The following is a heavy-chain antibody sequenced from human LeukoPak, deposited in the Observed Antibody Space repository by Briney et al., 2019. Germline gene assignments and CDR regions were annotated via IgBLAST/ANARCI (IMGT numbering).Heavy chain of an antibody. Sequence: SETLSLTCTVSGGSISSGGYYWSWIRQHPGKGLEWIGYIYYSGSTYYNPSLKSRVTISVDTSKNQFSLKLSSVTAADTAVYYCARVVVIPADWFDPWGQGTLVTVSS. CDR2: IYYSGST. V-gene: IGHV4-31*03. CDR3: ARVVVIPADWFDP. CDR1: GGSISSGGYY. J-gene: IGHJ5*02. D-gene: IGHD2-2*01.